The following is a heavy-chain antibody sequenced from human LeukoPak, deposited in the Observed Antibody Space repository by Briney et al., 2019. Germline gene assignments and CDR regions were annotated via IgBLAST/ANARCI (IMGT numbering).Heavy chain of an antibody. D-gene: IGHD6-13*01. Sequence: GGSLRLSCAASGFTFSSYGMHWVRQAPGKGLEWVAFIRYDGSNKYYADSVKGRFTISRDNSKNTLYLQMNSLRAEDTAVYYCAKDWRPAAAGIFDYWGQGTLVTVSS. CDR3: AKDWRPAAAGIFDY. CDR2: IRYDGSNK. CDR1: GFTFSSYG. V-gene: IGHV3-30*02. J-gene: IGHJ4*02.